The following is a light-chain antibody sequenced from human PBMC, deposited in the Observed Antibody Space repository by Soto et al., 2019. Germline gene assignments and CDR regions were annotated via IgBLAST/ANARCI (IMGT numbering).Light chain of an antibody. CDR2: ASS. J-gene: IGKJ2*01. CDR3: QHSYSTPT. V-gene: IGKV1-39*01. CDR1: QSVSIY. Sequence: DIQMTQSPSSLSASVGDRVTITCRTSQSVSIYVNWYQQKPGKAPILLIYASSSLQSGVPSRFSGSGSGTDFTLTISSLEPEDFATYYCQHSYSTPTFGQGTKVDI.